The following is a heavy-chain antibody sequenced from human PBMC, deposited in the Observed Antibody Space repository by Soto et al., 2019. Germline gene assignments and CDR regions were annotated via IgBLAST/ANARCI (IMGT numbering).Heavy chain of an antibody. Sequence: ESLKISCKGSGYYFTSYWIAWVRQVPGKGLEWMGIIFPGDSDTRYSPSFQGQVTISADKSISTAYLQWSSLKASDTGMYYCATSPIATTGRNFDHWGQGTLVTVSS. J-gene: IGHJ4*02. V-gene: IGHV5-51*01. D-gene: IGHD6-13*01. CDR3: ATSPIATTGRNFDH. CDR2: IFPGDSDT. CDR1: GYYFTSYW.